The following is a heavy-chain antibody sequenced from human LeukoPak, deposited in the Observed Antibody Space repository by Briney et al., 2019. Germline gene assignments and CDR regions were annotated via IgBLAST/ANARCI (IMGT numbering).Heavy chain of an antibody. CDR2: ISTSSGTI. CDR1: GFTFSSYS. V-gene: IGHV3-48*02. J-gene: IGHJ4*02. Sequence: GGSLRLSCAASGFTFSSYSMNWVRQAPGKGLEWVSYISTSSGTIYYADSVKGRFTISRDNAKNSLYLQMSSLGDEDTAVYYCARDRGYCSGGSCYTYYFDYWGQGTLVTVSS. CDR3: ARDRGYCSGGSCYTYYFDY. D-gene: IGHD2-15*01.